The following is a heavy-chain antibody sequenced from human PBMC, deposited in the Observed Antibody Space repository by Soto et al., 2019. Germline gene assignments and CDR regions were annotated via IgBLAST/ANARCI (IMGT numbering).Heavy chain of an antibody. Sequence: EVQLVESGGGLVKPGGSLRLSCAASGFTFSSYIMNWVRQAPGKGLEWVSSISSSSSYIYYADSVKGRFTISRDNAKNSLYLHMNSLRAEDTAVYYCASLFPAATISYYYYMDVWGKGTTVTVSS. CDR2: ISSSSSYI. CDR1: GFTFSSYI. D-gene: IGHD5-12*01. J-gene: IGHJ6*03. V-gene: IGHV3-21*01. CDR3: ASLFPAATISYYYYMDV.